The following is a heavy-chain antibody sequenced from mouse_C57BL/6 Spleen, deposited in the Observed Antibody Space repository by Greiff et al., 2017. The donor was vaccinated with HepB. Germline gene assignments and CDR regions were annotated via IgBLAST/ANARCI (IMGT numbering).Heavy chain of an antibody. D-gene: IGHD2-4*01. V-gene: IGHV2-6*01. CDR1: GFSLTSYG. CDR2: IWGVGST. Sequence: VKLVESGPGLVAPSQSLSITCTVSGFSLTSYGVDWVRQSPGKGLEWLGVIWGVGSTNYNSALKSRLSISKDNSKSQVFLKMNSLQTDDTAMYYCASRYDYDVWFAYWGQGTLVTVSA. CDR3: ASRYDYDVWFAY. J-gene: IGHJ3*01.